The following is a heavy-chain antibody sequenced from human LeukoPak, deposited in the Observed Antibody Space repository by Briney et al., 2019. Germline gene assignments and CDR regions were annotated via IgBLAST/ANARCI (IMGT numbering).Heavy chain of an antibody. CDR3: ARDAIVRDYSNSDY. D-gene: IGHD4-11*01. Sequence: GASVKVSCKASGYTFTGYYIHWVRQAPGQGLEWMGWINHNSGGTNYAQKFQGRVTMTRDTSISTAYMELSRLTSDDTAVYYCARDAIVRDYSNSDYWGQGTLVTVSS. CDR1: GYTFTGYY. V-gene: IGHV1-2*02. CDR2: INHNSGGT. J-gene: IGHJ4*02.